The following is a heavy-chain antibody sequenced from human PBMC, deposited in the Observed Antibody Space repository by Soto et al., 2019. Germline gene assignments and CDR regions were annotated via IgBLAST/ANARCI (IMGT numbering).Heavy chain of an antibody. D-gene: IGHD4-17*01. J-gene: IGHJ6*02. CDR1: AYTFTSYG. Sequence: QAQLVQSGPEVKRPGASVKVSCKAFAYTFTSYGISWVRQAPGQGLEWMGWISAFKGNTQYAQKFRGRVSMTTETSTNTAYMELRNLRSDDTAVYYGAREGEDYGDPDYDYYGMDVWGQGTSVTVS. CDR3: AREGEDYGDPDYDYYGMDV. V-gene: IGHV1-18*04. CDR2: ISAFKGNT.